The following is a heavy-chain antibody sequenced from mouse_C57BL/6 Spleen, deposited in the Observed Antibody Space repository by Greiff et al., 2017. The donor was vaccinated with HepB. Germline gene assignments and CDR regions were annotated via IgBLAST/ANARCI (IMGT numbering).Heavy chain of an antibody. CDR3: ARNYDQGSSYTGC. D-gene: IGHD1-1*01. J-gene: IGHJ2*01. CDR1: GFSLTSYG. V-gene: IGHV2-2*01. CDR2: IGSGGST. Sequence: QVQLKESGPGLVQPSQSLSITCTVPGFSLTSYGVHWVRHSPGKGLEWLGVIGSGGSTDYNAAFISRLSISKDNSKSQVFFKMNSLQADDTAIYYCARNYDQGSSYTGCWGELTTRSISS.